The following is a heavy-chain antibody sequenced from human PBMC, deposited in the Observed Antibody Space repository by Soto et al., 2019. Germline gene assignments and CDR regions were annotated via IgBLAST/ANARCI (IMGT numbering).Heavy chain of an antibody. CDR2: IIPIFGTA. J-gene: IGHJ4*02. CDR3: ARPTSYYDSSGYLAY. V-gene: IGHV1-69*13. D-gene: IGHD3-22*01. Sequence: SVKVSCKASGGTFSSYAISWVRQAPGQGLEWMGGIIPIFGTANYAQKFQGRVTITADESTSTAYMELSSLRSEDTAVYYCARPTSYYDSSGYLAYWGQGTLVTVS. CDR1: GGTFSSYA.